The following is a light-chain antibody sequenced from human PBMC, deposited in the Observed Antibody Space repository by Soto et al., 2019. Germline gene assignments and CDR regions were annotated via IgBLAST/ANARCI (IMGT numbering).Light chain of an antibody. J-gene: IGKJ1*01. CDR3: QQYNNWWT. CDR2: GAS. V-gene: IGKV3-15*01. Sequence: EVEMKRSAASRAVYAGGRGRLSCRASQRVSSNLAWYQQKPGQAPRLLIYGASTRATGIPARFSGSGSGTEFTLIISSLQSEDFAVYYCQQYNNWWTFGLGTKVDIK. CDR1: QRVSSN.